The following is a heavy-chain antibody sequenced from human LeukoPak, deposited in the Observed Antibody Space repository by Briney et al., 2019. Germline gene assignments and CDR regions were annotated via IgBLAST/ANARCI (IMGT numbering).Heavy chain of an antibody. Sequence: GGTLRLSCAGSGFTFSSHGMDWVRQAPGKGLEWVSGISPSGDITYYADSVKGRFTISRDNSKNSLYLQMKSLRAEDTALYYCARRGYHDYSGFDYWGQGTLVTVSS. V-gene: IGHV3-23*01. CDR1: GFTFSSHG. D-gene: IGHD1-26*01. J-gene: IGHJ4*02. CDR3: ARRGYHDYSGFDY. CDR2: ISPSGDIT.